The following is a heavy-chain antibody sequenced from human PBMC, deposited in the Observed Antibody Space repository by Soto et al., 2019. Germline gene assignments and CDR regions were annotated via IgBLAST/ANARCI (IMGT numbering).Heavy chain of an antibody. D-gene: IGHD3-3*01. CDR3: ARGPALRLVMENYYCDY. Sequence: GGSLRLSCAASGFTFSDHYMDWVRQAPGKGLEWVGRTRNKGNSYTTEYAASVRGRFTISRDDSKNSLYLQMNGLKTEDTAVYYCARGPALRLVMENYYCDYWGQGTLVTVSS. CDR2: TRNKGNSYTT. V-gene: IGHV3-72*01. J-gene: IGHJ4*02. CDR1: GFTFSDHY.